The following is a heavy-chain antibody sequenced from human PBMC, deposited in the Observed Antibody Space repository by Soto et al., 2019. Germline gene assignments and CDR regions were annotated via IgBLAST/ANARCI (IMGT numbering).Heavy chain of an antibody. D-gene: IGHD6-19*01. J-gene: IGHJ4*02. CDR2: ISAYNGNT. CDR1: GYTFTSYG. Sequence: GASVKVSCKASGYTFTSYGISWVRQAPGQGLEWMGWISAYNGNTNYAQKLQGRVTMTTDTSTSTAYMELRSLRSDDTAVYYCARDLIPGIAVAGTDFDYWGQGTLVTVSS. CDR3: ARDLIPGIAVAGTDFDY. V-gene: IGHV1-18*01.